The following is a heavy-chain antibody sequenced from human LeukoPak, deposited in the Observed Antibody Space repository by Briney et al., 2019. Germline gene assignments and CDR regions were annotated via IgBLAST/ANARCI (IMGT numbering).Heavy chain of an antibody. CDR1: GFTFSAYW. D-gene: IGHD3-3*01. Sequence: GGSLRLSCAASGFTFSAYWVHWVRQAPGKGLEWVSCLKSDGISASYADSVKGRFTVSRDNARNTLFLQMNSLRAEDTAVYYCARGFFLEWFGIKFDPWGQGTLVTVSS. V-gene: IGHV3-74*01. CDR3: ARGFFLEWFGIKFDP. CDR2: LKSDGISA. J-gene: IGHJ5*02.